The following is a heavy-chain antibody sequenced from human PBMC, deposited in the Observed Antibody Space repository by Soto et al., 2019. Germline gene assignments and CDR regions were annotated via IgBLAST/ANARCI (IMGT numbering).Heavy chain of an antibody. Sequence: SETLSLTCTVSGGSISSGGYYWSWIRQHPGKGLEWIGYIYYSGSTYYNPSLESRVTISVDTSKNQFSLKLSSVTAADTAVYYCARVISDSSGYYLDYWGQGTLVTVSS. V-gene: IGHV4-31*03. CDR1: GGSISSGGYY. CDR2: IYYSGST. CDR3: ARVISDSSGYYLDY. J-gene: IGHJ4*02. D-gene: IGHD3-22*01.